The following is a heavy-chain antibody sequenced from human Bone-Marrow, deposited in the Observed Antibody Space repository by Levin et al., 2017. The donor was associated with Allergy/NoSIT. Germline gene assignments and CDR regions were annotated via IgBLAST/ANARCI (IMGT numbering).Heavy chain of an antibody. CDR2: ISYDGSNK. D-gene: IGHD5-12*01. Sequence: GGSLRLSCAASGFTFSSYAMHWVRQAPGKGLEWVAVISYDGSNKYYADSVKGRFTISRDNSKNTLYLQMNSLRAEDTAVYYCARDQIVATIAASMDVWGQGTTVTVSS. CDR3: ARDQIVATIAASMDV. V-gene: IGHV3-30-3*01. J-gene: IGHJ6*02. CDR1: GFTFSSYA.